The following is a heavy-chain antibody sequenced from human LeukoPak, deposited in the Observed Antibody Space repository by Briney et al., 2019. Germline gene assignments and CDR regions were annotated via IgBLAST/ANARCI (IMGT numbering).Heavy chain of an antibody. J-gene: IGHJ4*02. D-gene: IGHD3/OR15-3a*01. Sequence: PSDTLSLTCIVSGDSIRSNRFYWGWIRQPPGKGLEWIGNIDYKGSTYYNPSLKSRVTISADTSKNQFSLNLRSVTAEDTAVYYCAAHRDWSPMGYWGQGTLVTVSS. CDR2: IDYKGST. V-gene: IGHV4-39*01. CDR1: GDSIRSNRFY. CDR3: AAHRDWSPMGY.